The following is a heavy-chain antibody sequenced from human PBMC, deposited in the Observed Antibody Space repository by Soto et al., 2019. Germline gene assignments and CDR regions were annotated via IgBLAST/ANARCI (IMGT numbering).Heavy chain of an antibody. J-gene: IGHJ6*03. CDR1: GGSISSYY. Sequence: SETLSLTCTVSGGSISSYYWSWIRQPPGRGLEWIGYIYYSGSTYYNPSLKSRVTISVDTSKNQFSLKLSSVTAADTAVYYCASVLRFLEWETYYYYMDVWGKGTTVTVSS. V-gene: IGHV4-59*08. D-gene: IGHD3-3*01. CDR2: IYYSGST. CDR3: ASVLRFLEWETYYYYMDV.